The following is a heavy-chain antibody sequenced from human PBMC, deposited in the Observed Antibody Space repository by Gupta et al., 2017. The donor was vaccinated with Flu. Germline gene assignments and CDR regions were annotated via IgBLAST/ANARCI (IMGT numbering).Heavy chain of an antibody. V-gene: IGHV3-33*01. D-gene: IGHD1-26*01. CDR1: GFPFSSYG. CDR3: ARGLGGSYDFDY. CDR2: IWYDGSNK. Sequence: QVQLVESGGGVVQPGRSLRLSCEAYGFPFSSYGMHWVRQAPGKGLEWVAVIWYDGSNKYYADSVKGRFTISRDNSKNTLYLQMNSLRAEDTAVYYCARGLGGSYDFDYWGQGTLVTVSS. J-gene: IGHJ4*02.